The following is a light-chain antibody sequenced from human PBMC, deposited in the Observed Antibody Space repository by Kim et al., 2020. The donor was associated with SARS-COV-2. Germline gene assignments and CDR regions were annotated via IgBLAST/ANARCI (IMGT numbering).Light chain of an antibody. CDR3: QAWDSRSYVV. Sequence: SYELIQPPSVSVSPGQTASITCSGDKLGDKYAYWYQQKPGQSPVVVIYQDNKRPSGIPERFSGSNSGNTATLTISGTQAMDEADYYCQAWDSRSYVVFGGGTQLTVL. CDR2: QDN. J-gene: IGLJ2*01. V-gene: IGLV3-1*01. CDR1: KLGDKY.